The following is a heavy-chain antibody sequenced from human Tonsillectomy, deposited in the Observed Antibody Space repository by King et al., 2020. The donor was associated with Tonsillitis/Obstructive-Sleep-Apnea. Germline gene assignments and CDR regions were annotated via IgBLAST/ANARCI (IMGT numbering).Heavy chain of an antibody. Sequence: QLQESGPGLVKPSETLSLTCTVSGGSISSDYWSWIRQPPGKGLEWIGYIHYRGSTDYNPSLKSRVTISVDTSKNQFSLKLSSVTAADTAVYYCARRDSSGWFYFDYWGQGTLVTVSS. CDR3: ARRDSSGWFYFDY. V-gene: IGHV4-59*08. J-gene: IGHJ4*02. D-gene: IGHD6-19*01. CDR1: GGSISSDY. CDR2: IHYRGST.